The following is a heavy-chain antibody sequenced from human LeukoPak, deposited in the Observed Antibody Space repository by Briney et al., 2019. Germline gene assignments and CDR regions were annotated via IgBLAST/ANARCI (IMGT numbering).Heavy chain of an antibody. J-gene: IGHJ5*02. CDR3: ANARGGDGYRADWFDP. D-gene: IGHD5-24*01. CDR2: INPNSGGT. V-gene: IGHV1-2*02. CDR1: GYTFTGYY. Sequence: GASVKVSCKASGYTFTGYYMHWVRQAPGQGLEWMGWINPNSGGTNYAQKLQGRVTMTTDTSTSTAYMELRSLRSDDTAVYYCANARGGDGYRADWFDPWGQGTLVTVSS.